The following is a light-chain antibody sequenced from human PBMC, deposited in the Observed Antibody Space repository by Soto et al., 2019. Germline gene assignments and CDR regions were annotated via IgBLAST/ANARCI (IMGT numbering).Light chain of an antibody. Sequence: QSVLTQPPSVSAAPGQTVTISCSGGSSNIEHNDVSGYQHFPGTAPKLLIYEDNNRPLGIPDRFSGSKSGMSATLGITGLETGDEADYYCVTWAGNQSAEVFGEGTKVTVL. CDR2: EDN. CDR3: VTWAGNQSAEV. J-gene: IGLJ2*01. CDR1: SSNIEHND. V-gene: IGLV1-51*02.